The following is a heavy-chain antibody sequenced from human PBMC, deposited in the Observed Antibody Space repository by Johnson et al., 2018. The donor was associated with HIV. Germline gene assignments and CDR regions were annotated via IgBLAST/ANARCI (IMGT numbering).Heavy chain of an antibody. D-gene: IGHD3-10*01. J-gene: IGHJ3*02. CDR2: ISYDGSNK. Sequence: QEQLVESGVGVVQPGRSLRLSCAASGFTFSSYAMHWVRQAPGKGLEWVAVISYDGSNKYYADSVKGRFTISRDNSKNTLYLQMNSLRAEDTAVYYCARARGAPWDAFDIWGQGTMVTVSS. CDR3: ARARGAPWDAFDI. V-gene: IGHV3-30*04. CDR1: GFTFSSYA.